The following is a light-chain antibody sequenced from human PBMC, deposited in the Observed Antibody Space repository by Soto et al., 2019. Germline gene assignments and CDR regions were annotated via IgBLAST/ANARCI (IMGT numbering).Light chain of an antibody. Sequence: ETVMTQSPATLSVSPGERATLSCRASQSVSSNLAWYQHRPGQAPRLLIYGASTRAAGIPARFSGSGSGTEFTLTFSSVQSEDFAVYYCQQYNNWPLTFGGGTNVEIK. CDR2: GAS. CDR1: QSVSSN. CDR3: QQYNNWPLT. J-gene: IGKJ4*01. V-gene: IGKV3-15*01.